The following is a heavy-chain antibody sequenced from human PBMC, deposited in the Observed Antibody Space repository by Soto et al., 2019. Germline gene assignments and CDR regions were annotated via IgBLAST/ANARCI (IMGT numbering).Heavy chain of an antibody. D-gene: IGHD3-22*01. CDR1: GYTFTSYG. CDR2: ISAYNGNT. Sequence: ASVKVSCKASGYTFTSYGISCVQQAPGQGLEWMGWISAYNGNTNYAQKLQGRVTMTADKSTSTAYMELSSLRSEDTAVYYCARDRHDSSGYSDYWGQGTLVTVSS. J-gene: IGHJ4*02. CDR3: ARDRHDSSGYSDY. V-gene: IGHV1-18*01.